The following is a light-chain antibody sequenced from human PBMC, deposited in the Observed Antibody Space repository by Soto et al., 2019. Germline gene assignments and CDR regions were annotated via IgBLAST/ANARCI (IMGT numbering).Light chain of an antibody. CDR3: SSYTSISTHV. Sequence: QSVLTQPASVSGSPGQSITISCTGTSSDVGGYNFVSWYQQHPDKAPKLMIYDVTNRPSGVSNRFSGSKSGNTASLTISGLQAEDEADYYCSSYTSISTHVFGTWTKLTVL. V-gene: IGLV2-14*01. CDR2: DVT. J-gene: IGLJ1*01. CDR1: SSDVGGYNF.